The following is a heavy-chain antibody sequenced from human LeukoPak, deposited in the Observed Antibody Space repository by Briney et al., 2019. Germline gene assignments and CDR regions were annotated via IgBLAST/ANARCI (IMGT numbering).Heavy chain of an antibody. J-gene: IGHJ4*02. CDR1: GFTFSSYA. CDR3: AKEVRYYYDSSGYYFDY. D-gene: IGHD3-22*01. CDR2: IWYDGSNK. Sequence: GGSLRLSCAASGFTFSSYAMSWVRQAPGKGLEWVAVIWYDGSNKYYADSVKGRFTISRDNSKNTLYLQMNSLRAEDTAVYYCAKEVRYYYDSSGYYFDYWGQGTLVTVSS. V-gene: IGHV3-33*06.